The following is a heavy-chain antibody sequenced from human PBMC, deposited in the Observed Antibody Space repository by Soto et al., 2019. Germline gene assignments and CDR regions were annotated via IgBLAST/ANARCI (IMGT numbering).Heavy chain of an antibody. Sequence: AASVKVSCKASGYSFTGYCLHWLRQAPGQGLEWMGWINPHSGGTNYAQKFKGRVTMTRDTSISTAYMELSSLRSDDTAVYYCARDRHDQLPSNNCPDPWGQGALVTVSS. CDR1: GYSFTGYC. D-gene: IGHD2-2*01. V-gene: IGHV1-2*02. J-gene: IGHJ5*02. CDR2: INPHSGGT. CDR3: ARDRHDQLPSNNCPDP.